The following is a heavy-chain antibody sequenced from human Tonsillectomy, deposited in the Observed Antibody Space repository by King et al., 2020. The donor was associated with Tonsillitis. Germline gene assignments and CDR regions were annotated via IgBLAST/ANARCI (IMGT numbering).Heavy chain of an antibody. CDR3: ARVTDYDFWSGFQTGAFDI. D-gene: IGHD3-3*01. Sequence: VQLQESGPGLVKPSETLSLTCTVSGGYISSYYWSWIRQPAGEGLEWSGRIYTSGSTNYNPSLKSRVTMSVDTSKNQFSLKLSTVTAADTAVYYCARVTDYDFWSGFQTGAFDIWGQGAMVTVSS. V-gene: IGHV4-4*07. J-gene: IGHJ3*02. CDR2: IYTSGST. CDR1: GGYISSYY.